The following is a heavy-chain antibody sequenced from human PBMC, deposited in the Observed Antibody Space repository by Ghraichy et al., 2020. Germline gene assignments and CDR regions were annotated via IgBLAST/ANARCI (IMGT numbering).Heavy chain of an antibody. D-gene: IGHD1-26*01. J-gene: IGHJ4*02. CDR1: GFTFSSYA. Sequence: LSLTCAASGFTFSSYAMHWVRQAPGKGLEWVAVISYDGSNKYYADSVKGRFTISRDNSKNTLYLQMNSLRAEDTAVYYCARDVGLWILTNNYFDYWGQGTLVTVSS. CDR2: ISYDGSNK. V-gene: IGHV3-30-3*01. CDR3: ARDVGLWILTNNYFDY.